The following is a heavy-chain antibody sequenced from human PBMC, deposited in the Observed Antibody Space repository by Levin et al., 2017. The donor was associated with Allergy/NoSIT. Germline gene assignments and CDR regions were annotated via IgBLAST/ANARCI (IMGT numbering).Heavy chain of an antibody. D-gene: IGHD2-15*01. J-gene: IGHJ4*02. Sequence: SCAASGFTFSAYAMTWVRQTPEKGLEYVPVITNTGNNAVYAESVRGRFTMSRDNSKNILYLQMDSLRVEDTAVYYCAKATRRDCSSGVCYPLEYWGQGTLVTVSS. CDR1: GFTFSAYA. V-gene: IGHV3-23*01. CDR2: ITNTGNNA. CDR3: AKATRRDCSSGVCYPLEY.